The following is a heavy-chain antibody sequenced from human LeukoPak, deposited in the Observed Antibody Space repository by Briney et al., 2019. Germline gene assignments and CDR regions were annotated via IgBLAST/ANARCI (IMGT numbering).Heavy chain of an antibody. V-gene: IGHV4-38-2*01. Sequence: PSETLSLTCAVSGYSISSGYYWGWFRPPPGKGLEWIGCMYHSGSTYYNPSLKSRVTISVDTSKNQFSLKLSSVTAADTAVYYCARQGGSSSPYDYYYMDVWGKGTTVTVSS. CDR2: MYHSGST. CDR3: ARQGGSSSPYDYYYMDV. D-gene: IGHD6-13*01. CDR1: GYSISSGYY. J-gene: IGHJ6*03.